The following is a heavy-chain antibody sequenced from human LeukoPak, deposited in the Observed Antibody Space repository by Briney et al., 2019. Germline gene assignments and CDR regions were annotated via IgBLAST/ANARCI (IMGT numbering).Heavy chain of an antibody. D-gene: IGHD1-14*01. CDR1: GFTFSGHW. Sequence: GGSLRFSCAASGFTFSGHWMSWVRQAPGKGLEWVANINQGGSDKYYVDSVKGRFTISRDNANNLLYLQMNSLRGEDTAVYYCTRDRSRAEDDWGQGTLVTVPS. CDR3: TRDRSRAEDD. V-gene: IGHV3-7*01. CDR2: INQGGSDK. J-gene: IGHJ4*02.